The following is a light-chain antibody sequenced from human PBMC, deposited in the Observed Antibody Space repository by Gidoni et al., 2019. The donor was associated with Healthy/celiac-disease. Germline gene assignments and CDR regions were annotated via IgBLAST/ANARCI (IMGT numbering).Light chain of an antibody. CDR1: QSVSSY. CDR3: PQRSNWLT. CDR2: DAS. Sequence: EIVLTQSPATLSLSPGERATLSCRASQSVSSYLAWYQQKPSQAPRLLIYDASNRATGIPARFSVSGSGTAFSRTISSLEREDFAGYYCPQRSNWLTFXGXTKVEIK. J-gene: IGKJ4*01. V-gene: IGKV3-11*01.